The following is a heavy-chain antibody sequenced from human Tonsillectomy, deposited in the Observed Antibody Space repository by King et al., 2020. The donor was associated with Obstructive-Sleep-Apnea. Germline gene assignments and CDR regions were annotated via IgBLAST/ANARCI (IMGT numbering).Heavy chain of an antibody. Sequence: VQLVQSGAEVKKPGASVKVSCKASGYTFSSYYINWVRQATGQGLEWMGWMNPNSGNAGYAQKFQGRVTMTRNTSISTAYMELSSLRSEDTAVYYCARGQEKVLYDSSDYWGHGTLVTVSS. CDR3: ARGQEKVLYDSSDY. D-gene: IGHD3-22*01. CDR2: MNPNSGNA. J-gene: IGHJ4*01. CDR1: GYTFSSYY. V-gene: IGHV1-8*01.